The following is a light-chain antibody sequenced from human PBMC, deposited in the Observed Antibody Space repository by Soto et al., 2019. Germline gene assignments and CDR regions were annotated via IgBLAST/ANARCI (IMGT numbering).Light chain of an antibody. CDR2: AAS. CDR3: QQTYSTPPT. Sequence: DIQMTQSPSSLSASVGDRVTITFRASQSISTYLNWYQQKAGLAPKPLIYAASSLQSGVPSRFSGSGSGTDFTLTISSLQPEDFATYYCQQTYSTPPTFGQGTKADI. V-gene: IGKV1-39*01. J-gene: IGKJ1*01. CDR1: QSISTY.